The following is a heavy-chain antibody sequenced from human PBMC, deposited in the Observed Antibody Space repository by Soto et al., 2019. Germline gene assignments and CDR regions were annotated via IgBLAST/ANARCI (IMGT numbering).Heavy chain of an antibody. Sequence: PSGTLSLTCTVSGGSIRSGGYYWSWIRQHPGKGLEWIGYIYYSGSTYYIPSLKRRVNISVDTPKNQFSLQLSSVPAAHTAVYYCQPFDILTCRNAFDYWGQGTMVTVSS. CDR2: IYYSGST. CDR1: GGSIRSGGYY. D-gene: IGHD3-9*01. J-gene: IGHJ4*02. V-gene: IGHV4-31*03. CDR3: QPFDILTCRNAFDY.